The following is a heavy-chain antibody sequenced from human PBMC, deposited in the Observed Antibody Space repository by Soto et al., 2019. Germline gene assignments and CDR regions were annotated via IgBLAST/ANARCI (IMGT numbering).Heavy chain of an antibody. D-gene: IGHD3-10*01. CDR3: ARDRITLANDAFDI. Sequence: TSETLSLTCTVSGGSISSYYWSWIRQPAGKGLEWIGRIYTSGSTNYNPSLKSRVTMSVDTSKNQFSLNLSSVTAAADTAVCYCARDRITLANDAFDIWGQGTMVTVSS. CDR2: IYTSGST. J-gene: IGHJ3*02. V-gene: IGHV4-4*07. CDR1: GGSISSYY.